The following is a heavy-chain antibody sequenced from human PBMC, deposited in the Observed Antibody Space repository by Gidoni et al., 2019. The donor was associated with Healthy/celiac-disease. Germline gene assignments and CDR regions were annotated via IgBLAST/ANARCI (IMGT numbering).Heavy chain of an antibody. Sequence: QVQLVESGGGVVQPGRSLRLSCAASGFTFSSYGMHWVRQAPGKGLELVAVISYDGSNKYYADSVKGRFTISRDNSKNTLYLQMNSLRAEDTAVYYCAKESGYDLVNPYYFDYWGQGTLVTVSS. V-gene: IGHV3-30*18. D-gene: IGHD5-12*01. CDR1: GFTFSSYG. CDR3: AKESGYDLVNPYYFDY. J-gene: IGHJ4*02. CDR2: ISYDGSNK.